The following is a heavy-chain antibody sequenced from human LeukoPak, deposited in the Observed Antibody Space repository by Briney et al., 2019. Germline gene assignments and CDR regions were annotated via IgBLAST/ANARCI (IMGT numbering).Heavy chain of an antibody. CDR2: ISYSGST. Sequence: SETLSLTCTVSGGSISSYYWSWIRQPPGKGLEWIGYISYSGSTNYNPSLKSRVTISVDTSKNQFSLKPSSVTAADTAVYYCARAGGYLLYFDSWGQGTLVTVSS. V-gene: IGHV4-59*01. CDR3: ARAGGYLLYFDS. D-gene: IGHD5-12*01. CDR1: GGSISSYY. J-gene: IGHJ4*02.